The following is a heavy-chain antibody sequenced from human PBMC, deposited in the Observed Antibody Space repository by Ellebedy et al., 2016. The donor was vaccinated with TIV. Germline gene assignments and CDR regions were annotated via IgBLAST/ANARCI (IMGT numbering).Heavy chain of an antibody. J-gene: IGHJ4*02. CDR1: GFTFSSYW. Sequence: GGSLRLSXAASGFTFSSYWISWVRQAPGKGLEWVANIKQDGSEKYYVDSVKGRFAISRDNAKNSLYLQMNSLRAEDTAVYYCARDKIVGATYFDYWGQGTLVTVSS. D-gene: IGHD1-26*01. CDR2: IKQDGSEK. CDR3: ARDKIVGATYFDY. V-gene: IGHV3-7*01.